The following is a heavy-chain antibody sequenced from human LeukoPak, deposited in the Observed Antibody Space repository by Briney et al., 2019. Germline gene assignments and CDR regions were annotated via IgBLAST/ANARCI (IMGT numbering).Heavy chain of an antibody. CDR2: IWSDASKK. J-gene: IGHJ6*03. CDR3: ARDENEGLFYFRVETYCYYMVV. V-gene: IGHV3-33*01. CDR1: GFTFSRFG. D-gene: IGHD3-3*01. Sequence: SGGSLRLSCAASGFTFSRFGIHWVRQAPGRGLEWVTIIWSDASKKYYADSVKGRFTISRDNSKNTVYLQMNSLRDDDKAIRNCARDENEGLFYFRVETYCYYMVVWGKGTTVTVS.